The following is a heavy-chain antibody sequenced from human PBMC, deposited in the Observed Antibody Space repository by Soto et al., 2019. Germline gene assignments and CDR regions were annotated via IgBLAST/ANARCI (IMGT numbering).Heavy chain of an antibody. Sequence: QMQLQESGPGLVKPSETLSLTCSVAGVSIRGYYWTWIRQTAGKGLEWIGRMYISGSTNYNHSLKSRATMSIDTSKNYFSQKLRSVTAADTAVYYCASDQINQNVFDFWGQGTMVTVSS. J-gene: IGHJ3*01. CDR3: ASDQINQNVFDF. CDR2: MYISGST. CDR1: GVSIRGYY. V-gene: IGHV4-4*07.